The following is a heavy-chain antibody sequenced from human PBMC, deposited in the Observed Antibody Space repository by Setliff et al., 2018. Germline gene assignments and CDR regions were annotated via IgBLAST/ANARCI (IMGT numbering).Heavy chain of an antibody. V-gene: IGHV1-18*01. CDR2: ISSYNDIT. J-gene: IGHJ3*01. CDR3: AISTLSICSGGTCPNVFDV. D-gene: IGHD2-15*01. Sequence: ASVKVSCKASGYTFTNFGITWVRQAPGQGLEWMGWISSYNDITNYAQRFQGRVTLTTDMSTSAAYMELRSLGSDDTAVYYCAISTLSICSGGTCPNVFDVWGQGTMVTVS. CDR1: GYTFTNFG.